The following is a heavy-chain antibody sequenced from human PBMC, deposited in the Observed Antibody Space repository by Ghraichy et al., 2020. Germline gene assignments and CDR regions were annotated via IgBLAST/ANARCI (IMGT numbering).Heavy chain of an antibody. D-gene: IGHD6-19*01. Sequence: SETLSLTCAVYGGSFSGYYWSWIRQPPGKGLEWIGEINHSGSTNYNPSLKSRVTISVDTSKNQFSLKLSSVTAADTAVYYCAREYSSGWYRYFQHWGQGTLVTVSS. V-gene: IGHV4-34*01. CDR3: AREYSSGWYRYFQH. CDR1: GGSFSGYY. CDR2: INHSGST. J-gene: IGHJ1*01.